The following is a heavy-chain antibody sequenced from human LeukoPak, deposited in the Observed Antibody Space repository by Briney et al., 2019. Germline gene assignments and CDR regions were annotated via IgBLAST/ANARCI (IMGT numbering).Heavy chain of an antibody. D-gene: IGHD3-9*01. Sequence: APVKVSCKASGYTFTGYYMHWVRQAPGQGLEWMGWINPNSGGTNYAQKFQGRVTMTRDTSISTAYMELSRLRSDDTAVYYCARDLVMATPLGYYDILTGYQFDYWGQGTLVTVSS. CDR3: ARDLVMATPLGYYDILTGYQFDY. CDR2: INPNSGGT. V-gene: IGHV1-2*02. J-gene: IGHJ4*02. CDR1: GYTFTGYY.